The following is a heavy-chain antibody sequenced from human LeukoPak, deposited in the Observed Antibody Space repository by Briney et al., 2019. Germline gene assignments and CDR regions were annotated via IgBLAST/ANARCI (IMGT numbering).Heavy chain of an antibody. Sequence: PGRSMRLASAAYGFTLSSYAMNWDRQVPGEGLGWVSYFSSSGSTIYYADSGKGRFTISKDNAKNSLYLQMNSLRAEDTAVYYCARDRVAAAGLDYWGQGTLVTVSS. CDR1: GFTLSSYA. V-gene: IGHV3-48*03. CDR3: ARDRVAAAGLDY. D-gene: IGHD6-13*01. J-gene: IGHJ4*02. CDR2: FSSSGSTI.